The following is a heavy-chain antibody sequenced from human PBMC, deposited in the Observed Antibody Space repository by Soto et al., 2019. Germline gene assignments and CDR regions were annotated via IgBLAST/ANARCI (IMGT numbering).Heavy chain of an antibody. Sequence: TSETLSLTCAVYGGSFSGYYWSWIRQPPGKGLEWIGEINHSGSTNYNPSLKSRVTISVDTSKNQFSLKLSSVTAADTAVYYCARIWYGSGSYYNPELNSPIDYWGQGTLVT. D-gene: IGHD3-10*01. CDR2: INHSGST. CDR1: GGSFSGYY. J-gene: IGHJ4*02. V-gene: IGHV4-34*01. CDR3: ARIWYGSGSYYNPELNSPIDY.